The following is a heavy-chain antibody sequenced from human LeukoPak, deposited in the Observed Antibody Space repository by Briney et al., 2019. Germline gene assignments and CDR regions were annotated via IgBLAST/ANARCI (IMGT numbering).Heavy chain of an antibody. CDR1: GFTFSSYA. J-gene: IGHJ4*02. CDR2: ISGSGGSP. CDR3: AKSKYCSSTSCYSRGYFDY. V-gene: IGHV3-23*01. D-gene: IGHD2-2*01. Sequence: GGSLRLSCAASGFTFSSYAMSWVRQAPGKGLEWVSAISGSGGSPYYAHSVKGRFTISRDNSKNTLYLQMNSLRAEYTAVYYCAKSKYCSSTSCYSRGYFDYWGQGTLVTVSS.